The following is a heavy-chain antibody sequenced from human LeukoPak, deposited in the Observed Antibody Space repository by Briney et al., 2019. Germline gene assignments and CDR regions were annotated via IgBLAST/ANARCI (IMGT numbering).Heavy chain of an antibody. CDR3: ARERFGDHYYYYMDV. Sequence: PGGSLRLSCAASGFTFEDYGMSWVRQVPGKGLEWVSGVNWNGRSTGYTDSVRGRFTISRDNAKNSLYLQMNSLRVEDTALYYCARERFGDHYYYYMDVWGKGTTVTVSS. J-gene: IGHJ6*03. CDR1: GFTFEDYG. D-gene: IGHD3-10*01. V-gene: IGHV3-20*04. CDR2: VNWNGRST.